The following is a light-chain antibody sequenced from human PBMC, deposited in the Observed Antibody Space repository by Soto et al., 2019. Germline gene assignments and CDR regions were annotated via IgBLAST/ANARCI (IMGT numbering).Light chain of an antibody. V-gene: IGLV2-23*03. CDR3: CSYAGSSTFV. J-gene: IGLJ1*01. CDR1: SSDVGSYNL. Sequence: QSVLTQPASVSGSPGHSITISCTGTSSDVGSYNLVSWYQQHPGKAPKLMIYEGSKRPSGVSNRFSGSKSGNTASLTISGLQAEDEADYYCCSYAGSSTFVFGTGTKVTVL. CDR2: EGS.